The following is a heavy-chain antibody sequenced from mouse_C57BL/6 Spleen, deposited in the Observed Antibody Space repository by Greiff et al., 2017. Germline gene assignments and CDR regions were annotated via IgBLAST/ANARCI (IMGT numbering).Heavy chain of an antibody. CDR1: GYTFTSAW. J-gene: IGHJ1*03. D-gene: IGHD1-3*01. Sequence: QVQLQQPGAELVRPGSSVKLSCKASGYTFTSAWMHWVKQRPIQGLDWIGNIDPPDSETHYNPKFKGKATLTVDKSSSTAYMQLSSLTSEESAVHYCAREWCGVEATNSDDWGTGSTVTVSS. V-gene: IGHV1-52*01. CDR2: IDPPDSET. CDR3: AREWCGVEATNSDD.